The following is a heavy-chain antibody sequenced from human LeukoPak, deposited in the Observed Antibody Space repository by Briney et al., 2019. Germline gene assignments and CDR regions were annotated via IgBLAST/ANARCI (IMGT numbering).Heavy chain of an antibody. CDR2: INHSGST. Sequence: SETLSLTCAVYGGSFSGYYWSWIRQPPGKGLEWIGEINHSGSTNYNPSLKSRVTISVDTSKNQFSLKLSSVTAADTAVYYCARNAARDYYYYYYMDVWGKGTTVTVSS. CDR1: GGSFSGYY. D-gene: IGHD6-6*01. CDR3: ARNAARDYYYYYYMDV. V-gene: IGHV4-34*01. J-gene: IGHJ6*03.